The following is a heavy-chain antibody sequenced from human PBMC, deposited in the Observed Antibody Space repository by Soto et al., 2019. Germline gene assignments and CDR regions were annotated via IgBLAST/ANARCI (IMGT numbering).Heavy chain of an antibody. CDR3: TRDLMPGFDP. Sequence: PGGSLRLSCAASGFIFSSYLMHWVRQAPGKGLVWVARINSDGSSINYADSVKGRFTISRDNPKNTLYLQMNSLRAEDMAVYYCTRDLMPGFDPWGQGALVTVSS. V-gene: IGHV3-74*01. CDR1: GFIFSSYL. J-gene: IGHJ5*02. D-gene: IGHD2-2*01. CDR2: INSDGSSI.